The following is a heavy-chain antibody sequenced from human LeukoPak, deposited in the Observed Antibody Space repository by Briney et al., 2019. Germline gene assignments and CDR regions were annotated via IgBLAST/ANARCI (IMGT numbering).Heavy chain of an antibody. CDR2: ISGSGGST. CDR1: GFTFSSYA. V-gene: IGHV3-23*01. J-gene: IGHJ1*01. D-gene: IGHD3-3*01. Sequence: GGSLRLSCAASGFTFSSYAMSWVRQAPGKGLEWVSAISGSGGSTYYADSVKGRFTISRDNSKNTLYLQMNSLRAEDTAVYYCAKDIGLITIFGVHFQHWGQGTLVTVSS. CDR3: AKDIGLITIFGVHFQH.